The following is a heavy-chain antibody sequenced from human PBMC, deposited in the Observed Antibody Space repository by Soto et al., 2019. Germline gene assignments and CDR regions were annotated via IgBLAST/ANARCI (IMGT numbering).Heavy chain of an antibody. CDR1: GYSLTDNG. J-gene: IGHJ6*03. CDR2: ISPDSGKT. Sequence: EQSGAEVKKPGASVKVSCKASGYSLTDNGITWVRQASGQGLEYVGWISPDSGKTDYAQKFQGRVTMTRDTSINTVYMELSSLRSDDTAVYYCARVYGYYYYYMDVWGKGTTVTVSS. V-gene: IGHV1-8*01. D-gene: IGHD2-8*01. CDR3: ARVYGYYYYYMDV.